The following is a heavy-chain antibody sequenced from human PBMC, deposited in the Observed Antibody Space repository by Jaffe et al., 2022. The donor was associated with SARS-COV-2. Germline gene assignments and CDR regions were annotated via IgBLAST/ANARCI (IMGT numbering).Heavy chain of an antibody. CDR3: AAHIVVVGAFDI. V-gene: IGHV4-38-2*02. CDR1: GYSISSGCY. Sequence: QVQLQESGPGLVKPSETLSLTCTVSGYSISSGCYWGWIRQPPGKGLEWIGSIYHSGSTYYNPSLKSRVTISVDTSKNQFSLKLSSVTAADTAVYYCAAHIVVVGAFDIWGQGTMVTVSS. J-gene: IGHJ3*02. CDR2: IYHSGST. D-gene: IGHD2-21*01.